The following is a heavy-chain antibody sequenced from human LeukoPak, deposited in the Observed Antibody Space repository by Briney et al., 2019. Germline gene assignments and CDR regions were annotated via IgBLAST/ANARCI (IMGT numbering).Heavy chain of an antibody. CDR3: ARHYRAVAGSWYFDY. CDR2: IYPGDSDT. CDR1: GYSFTSYW. J-gene: IGHJ4*02. D-gene: IGHD6-19*01. V-gene: IGHV5-51*01. Sequence: GESLKISCKGSGYSFTSYWIGWVRQMPGKGLEWMGIIYPGDSDTRYSPSFQGQVTISADKSISTAYLQWSSLKASDTAMYYCARHYRAVAGSWYFDYWGQGTLVTVSS.